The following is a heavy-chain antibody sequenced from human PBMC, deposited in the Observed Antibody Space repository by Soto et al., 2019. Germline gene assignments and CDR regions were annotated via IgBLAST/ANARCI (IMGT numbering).Heavy chain of an antibody. D-gene: IGHD3-3*01. J-gene: IGHJ5*02. CDR1: GGSISSGDYY. Sequence: QVQLQESGPGLVKPSQTLSLTCTVSGGSISSGDYYWSWIRQHPGKGLEWIGDIYYSGSTYYNPSLKSRVTISVDTSKNQFSLKLSSVPAAETAVYYCARWWSGSRQGFDPWGQGTLVTVSS. CDR2: IYYSGST. CDR3: ARWWSGSRQGFDP. V-gene: IGHV4-31*03.